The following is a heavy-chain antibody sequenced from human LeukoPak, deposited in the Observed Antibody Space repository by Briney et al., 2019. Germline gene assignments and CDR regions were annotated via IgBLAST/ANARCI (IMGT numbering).Heavy chain of an antibody. D-gene: IGHD4-17*01. V-gene: IGHV3-23*01. CDR2: ISGSGGTT. Sequence: GGSLRLSCAASGFTFRSYAMSWVRQAPGKGLEWVSAISGSGGTTYFTDSVRGRFTISRDNSKYTLYLQMNSLRAEDTAVYYCAKVSTYGDDYHDAFDVWGQGTMVTVSS. CDR1: GFTFRSYA. CDR3: AKVSTYGDDYHDAFDV. J-gene: IGHJ3*01.